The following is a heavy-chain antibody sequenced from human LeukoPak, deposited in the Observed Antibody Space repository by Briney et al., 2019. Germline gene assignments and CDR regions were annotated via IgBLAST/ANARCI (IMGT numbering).Heavy chain of an antibody. CDR2: ISSSSSTI. CDR1: GFTFSSYS. J-gene: IGHJ5*02. D-gene: IGHD3-3*01. V-gene: IGHV3-48*01. Sequence: GGSLRLSCAASGFTFSSYSMNWVRQAPGKGLEWVSYISSSSSTIYYADSVKGRFTISRDNAKNSLYLQMNSLRAEDTAVYYCAGVPFWSGASEFDPWGQGTLVTVSS. CDR3: AGVPFWSGASEFDP.